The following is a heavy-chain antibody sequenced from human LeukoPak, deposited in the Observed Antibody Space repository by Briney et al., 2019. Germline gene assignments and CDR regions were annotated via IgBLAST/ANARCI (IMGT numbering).Heavy chain of an antibody. CDR1: GFTFSSYA. J-gene: IGHJ1*01. V-gene: IGHV3-30*02. CDR2: IRYDGSNK. D-gene: IGHD2-15*01. Sequence: PGGSLRLSCAASGFTFSSYAMSWVRQAPGKGLEWVAFIRYDGSNKYYADSVKGRFTISRDNSKNTLYLQMNSLRAEDTAVYYCAKVFFPGVVVAATVYFQHWGQGTLVTVSS. CDR3: AKVFFPGVVVAATVYFQH.